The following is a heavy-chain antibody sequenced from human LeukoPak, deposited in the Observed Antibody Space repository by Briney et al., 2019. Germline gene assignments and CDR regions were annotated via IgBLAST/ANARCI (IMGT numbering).Heavy chain of an antibody. CDR3: ARDPNGDYIGAFDM. D-gene: IGHD4-17*01. Sequence: GGSLRLSCTASGFTFSAYAMMWVRQAPGKGPEWVSAIRGGGASEFYADSVKGRFRISRDNSKDTLFLQMNSLRAEDTAVYYCARDPNGDYIGAFDMWGPGTMVTVSS. V-gene: IGHV3-23*01. J-gene: IGHJ3*02. CDR2: IRGGGASE. CDR1: GFTFSAYA.